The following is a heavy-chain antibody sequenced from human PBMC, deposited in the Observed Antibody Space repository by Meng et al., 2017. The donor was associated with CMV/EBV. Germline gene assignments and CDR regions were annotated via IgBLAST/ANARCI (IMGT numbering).Heavy chain of an antibody. D-gene: IGHD3-22*01. CDR1: VGTFSSYV. CDR3: ARGGYYDSSGYYY. CDR2: TFPIFGTA. J-gene: IGHJ4*02. Sequence: SVQVSCMATVGTFSSYVMSWVRQAPGQGLEWMGGTFPIFGTANYAKKFQGRVTITTDESTSTAYMELNSLGSEDTAVYFCARGGYYDSSGYYYWGQGTLVTVSS. V-gene: IGHV1-69*05.